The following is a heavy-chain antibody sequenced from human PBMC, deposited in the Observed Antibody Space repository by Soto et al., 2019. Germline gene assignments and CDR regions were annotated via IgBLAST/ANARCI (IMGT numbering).Heavy chain of an antibody. CDR2: VYHSGST. CDR3: ARENSHMGISVAGLDY. D-gene: IGHD6-19*01. CDR1: GDSISSNNC. V-gene: IGHV4-4*02. J-gene: IGHJ4*02. Sequence: QVQLQESGPGLVKPSWTLSLTCAVSGDSISSNNCWSWVRQSPGKGLERIGEVYHSGSTNYAPSLRRRVTISVEKSNYLFSLMLTSLTAADTAVYYCARENSHMGISVAGLDYWGQGTLVSVSS.